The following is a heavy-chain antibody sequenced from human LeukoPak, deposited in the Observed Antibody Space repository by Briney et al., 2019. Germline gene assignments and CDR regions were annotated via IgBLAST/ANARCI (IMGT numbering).Heavy chain of an antibody. CDR3: ARYRSDSYGSGRKTYYYYYGMDV. V-gene: IGHV1-2*02. CDR2: INPNSGGT. Sequence: VASVKVSCKASGYTFTGYYMHWVRQAPGQGLEWMGWINPNSGGTNYAQKFQGRVTMTRDTSISTAYMELSRLRSDDTAVYYCARYRSDSYGSGRKTYYYYYGMDVWGQGTTVTVSS. CDR1: GYTFTGYY. D-gene: IGHD3-10*01. J-gene: IGHJ6*02.